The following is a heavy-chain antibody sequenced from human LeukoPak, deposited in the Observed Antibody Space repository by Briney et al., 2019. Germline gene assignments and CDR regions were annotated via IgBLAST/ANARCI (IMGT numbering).Heavy chain of an antibody. Sequence: QPGGSLRLSCAASGFTFSSYSMTWVRQAPGKGLEWVSSISGSGDRTYYADSVKGRFTISRDNSKNTLYLQLNSLRAEDAAVYYCAKSTLPAAMSESHSWGQGTLVTVSS. CDR2: ISGSGDRT. D-gene: IGHD2-2*01. V-gene: IGHV3-23*01. J-gene: IGHJ4*02. CDR3: AKSTLPAAMSESHS. CDR1: GFTFSSYS.